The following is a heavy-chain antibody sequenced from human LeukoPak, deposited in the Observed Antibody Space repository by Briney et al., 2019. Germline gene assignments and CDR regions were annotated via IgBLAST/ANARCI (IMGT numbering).Heavy chain of an antibody. CDR3: ARDARYGDYGWFDP. CDR1: GGSISSGGYY. CDR2: IYTSGST. Sequence: PSETLSLTCTVSGGSISSGGYYWSWIRQPAGKGLEWIGRIYTSGSTNYNPSLKSRVTMSVVTSKNQFSLKLSSVTAADTAVYYCARDARYGDYGWFDPWGQGTLVTVSS. J-gene: IGHJ5*02. V-gene: IGHV4-61*02. D-gene: IGHD4-17*01.